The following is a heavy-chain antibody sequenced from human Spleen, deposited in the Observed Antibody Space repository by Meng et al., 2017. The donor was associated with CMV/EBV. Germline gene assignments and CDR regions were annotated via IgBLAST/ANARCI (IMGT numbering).Heavy chain of an antibody. V-gene: IGHV4-59*12. D-gene: IGHD3-3*01. J-gene: IGHJ1*01. CDR3: ARAPGSFWSGYFQH. CDR2: IYYSGST. Sequence: SETLSLTCSVSGGSISSYHWSWIRQPPGRGLEWIGNIYYSGSTNYNPSLKSRVTVSVDTSKNQFSLNLSSVTAADTAVYYCARAPGSFWSGYFQHWGQGTLVTVSS. CDR1: GGSISSYH.